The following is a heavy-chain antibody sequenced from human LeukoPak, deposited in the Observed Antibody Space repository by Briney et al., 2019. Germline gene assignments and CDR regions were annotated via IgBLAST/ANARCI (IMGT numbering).Heavy chain of an antibody. CDR1: GFTFSSYA. V-gene: IGHV3-30-3*01. CDR2: ISYDGSNK. CDR3: VSSLHGFSYGPGY. Sequence: GGSLRLSCAASGFTFSSYAMHWVRQAPGEGLDWEALISYDGSNKYYADSMKGRFTISRDNARRSLYLQMNSLRVEDTAMYYCVSSLHGFSYGPGYWGQGTLVIVSS. D-gene: IGHD3-10*01. J-gene: IGHJ4*02.